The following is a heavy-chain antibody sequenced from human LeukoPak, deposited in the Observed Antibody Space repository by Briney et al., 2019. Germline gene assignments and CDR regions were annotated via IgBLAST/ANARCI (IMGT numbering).Heavy chain of an antibody. CDR3: ARGFCSGGSCYLFDY. CDR2: IYSSGST. Sequence: PSETLSLTCTVSGGSISGSYWSWIRQPAGKGLEWIGRIYSSGSTNYNPSLTSRVTMSVDTSKNQISLKLNSVTAADTAVYYCARGFCSGGSCYLFDYWGQGTLVTVSS. V-gene: IGHV4-4*07. J-gene: IGHJ4*02. CDR1: GGSISGSY. D-gene: IGHD2-15*01.